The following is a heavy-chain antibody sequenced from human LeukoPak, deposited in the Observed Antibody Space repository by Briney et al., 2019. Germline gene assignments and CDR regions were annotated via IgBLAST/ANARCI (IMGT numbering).Heavy chain of an antibody. CDR3: ARDRSLGY. J-gene: IGHJ4*02. CDR2: IIPIFGTA. D-gene: IGHD1-26*01. Sequence: SVKVSRKASGGTFSNYAISWVRQAPGQGLEWMGGIIPIFGTANYAQKFQGRVTITADESTSTAYMELSSLRSEDTAVYYCARDRSLGYWGQGTLVTVSS. V-gene: IGHV1-69*13. CDR1: GGTFSNYA.